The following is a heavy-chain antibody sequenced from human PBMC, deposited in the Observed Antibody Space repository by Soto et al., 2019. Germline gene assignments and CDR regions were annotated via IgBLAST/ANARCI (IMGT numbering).Heavy chain of an antibody. J-gene: IGHJ5*02. V-gene: IGHV1-18*01. CDR1: RYTFTNYD. D-gene: IGHD6-13*01. CDR2: ISVSSGNT. CDR3: ARVTAPGTDSGFHP. Sequence: QVQLVQSGVEVKEPGASVKVSCKASRYTFTNYDITWVRQDPGLGLEWMGWISVSSGNTNYAQKPQGRVNMTTDTSTNTAYMELRSLISDDTAVYYCARVTAPGTDSGFHPWGQGTLVTVSS.